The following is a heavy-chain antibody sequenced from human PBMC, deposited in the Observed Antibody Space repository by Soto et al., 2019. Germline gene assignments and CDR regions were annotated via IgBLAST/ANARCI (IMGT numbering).Heavy chain of an antibody. CDR3: ASLGAYIF. D-gene: IGHD7-27*01. V-gene: IGHV3-13*04. Sequence: EVHLVESGGGLAQPGGSLRFSCAASGFTFNTYDLHWVRQEAGKGLEWVSTIGPAGDTYYASSVKGRFTISRDNAKNSFSLQMDTLRAGDTAVYYCASLGAYIFWGQGAQVTVSS. CDR1: GFTFNTYD. J-gene: IGHJ4*02. CDR2: IGPAGDT.